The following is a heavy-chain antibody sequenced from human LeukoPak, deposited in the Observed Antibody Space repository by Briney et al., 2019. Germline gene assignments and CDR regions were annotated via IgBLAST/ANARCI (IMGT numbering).Heavy chain of an antibody. J-gene: IGHJ5*02. CDR3: ARDGKYYGSGRFDP. CDR2: IYYSGST. CDR1: GGSFSGYY. Sequence: PSETLSLTCAVYGGSFSGYYWSWIRQPPGKGLEWIGSIYYSGSTYYNPSLKSRVTISVDTSKNQFSLKLSSVTAADTAVYYCARDGKYYGSGRFDPWGQGTLVTVSS. D-gene: IGHD3-10*01. V-gene: IGHV4-34*01.